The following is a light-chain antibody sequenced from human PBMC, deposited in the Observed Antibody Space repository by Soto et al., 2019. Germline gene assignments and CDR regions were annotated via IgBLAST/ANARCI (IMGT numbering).Light chain of an antibody. CDR3: NSFASSNTWV. CDR2: EVT. CDR1: SSDVGAYNY. J-gene: IGLJ3*02. V-gene: IGLV2-8*01. Sequence: QSALTQPPSASGSPGQSVTISCTGTSSDVGAYNYVSWYQQHAGKAPKLVIYEVTKRPSGVPDRFSGSKSANTASLTVSGLQAEDEADYYCNSFASSNTWVFGGGTKLTVL.